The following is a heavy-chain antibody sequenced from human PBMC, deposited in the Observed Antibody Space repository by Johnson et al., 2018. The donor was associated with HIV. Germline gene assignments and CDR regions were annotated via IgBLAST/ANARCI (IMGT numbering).Heavy chain of an antibody. V-gene: IGHV3-66*02. CDR2: ISSGGTT. CDR3: ARDDRPDGFDI. Sequence: MQLVESGGGLVPPGGSLRLSCTASEFTISGYYMSWVRQAPGKGLEWVSVISSGGTTYYADSVKGRFTVSRDNSGNTLYLKMNSLRTDDTALYYCARDDRPDGFDIWGKGTMVTVSS. CDR1: EFTISGYY. J-gene: IGHJ3*02. D-gene: IGHD3-16*01.